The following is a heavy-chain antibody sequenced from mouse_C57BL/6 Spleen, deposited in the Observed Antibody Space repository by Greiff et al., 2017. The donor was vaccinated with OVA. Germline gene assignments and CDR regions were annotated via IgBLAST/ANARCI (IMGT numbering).Heavy chain of an antibody. V-gene: IGHV7-3*01. CDR2: ISNKANGYTT. Sequence: EVKLMESGGGLVQPGGSLSLSCAASGFTFTDYYMSWVRQPPGKALEWLGFISNKANGYTTEYSASVKGRFTISSDDSQSILYLQMKARRAEDSATYYCASDSRSGYGAYWGQGTLVTVSA. CDR1: GFTFTDYY. CDR3: ASDSRSGYGAY. J-gene: IGHJ3*01. D-gene: IGHD3-2*02.